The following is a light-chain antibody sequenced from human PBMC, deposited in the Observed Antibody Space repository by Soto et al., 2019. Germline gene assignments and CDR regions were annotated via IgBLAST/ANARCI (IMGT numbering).Light chain of an antibody. J-gene: IGKJ1*01. V-gene: IGKV3-20*01. CDR2: AAS. Sequence: EIVLTQSPGTLSLSPGERATLSCRDSQSVTSNYLAWYQQKPGQAPRLLIYAASRRAPGIPDRFSASGSGTDFTLTISRLEPEDFAVYFCQQYGTSPPWTFGQGAKVDIK. CDR3: QQYGTSPPWT. CDR1: QSVTSNY.